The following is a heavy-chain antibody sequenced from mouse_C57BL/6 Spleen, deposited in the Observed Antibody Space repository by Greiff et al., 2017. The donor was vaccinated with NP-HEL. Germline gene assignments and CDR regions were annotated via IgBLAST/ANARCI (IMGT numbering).Heavy chain of an antibody. D-gene: IGHD2-10*02. CDR1: GYTFTSYW. CDR3: ARAPYDYYAMDY. J-gene: IGHJ4*01. Sequence: VQLQQPGAELVKPGASVKLSCKASGYTFTSYWMHWVKQRPGQGLEWIGMIHPNSGSTNYNEKFKSKATLTVDKSSSTAYMQLSSLTSEDSAVYYCARAPYDYYAMDYWGQGTSVTVSS. CDR2: IHPNSGST. V-gene: IGHV1-64*01.